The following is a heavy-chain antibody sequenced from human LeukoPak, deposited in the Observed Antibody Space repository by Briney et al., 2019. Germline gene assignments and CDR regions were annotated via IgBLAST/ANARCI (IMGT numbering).Heavy chain of an antibody. CDR1: GGSFSGYY. V-gene: IGHV4-34*01. Sequence: SETLSLTCAVYGGSFSGYYWSWIRQPPGKGLEWIGEINHSGSTSYNPSLKSRVTISVDTSKNQFSLKLSSVTAADTAVYYCARRTGGYYYYYYMDVWGKGTTVTVSS. D-gene: IGHD1-14*01. J-gene: IGHJ6*03. CDR3: ARRTGGYYYYYYMDV. CDR2: INHSGST.